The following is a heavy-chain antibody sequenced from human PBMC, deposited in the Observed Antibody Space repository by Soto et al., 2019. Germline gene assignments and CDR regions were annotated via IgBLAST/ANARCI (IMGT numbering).Heavy chain of an antibody. D-gene: IGHD2-15*01. J-gene: IGHJ4*02. CDR2: IYSDGTT. CDR1: GFTVSSNY. V-gene: IGHV3-53*04. CDR3: ARDSCSGGSCYWTFDY. Sequence: EEQLVESGGGLVQPGGSLRLSCAASGFTVSSNYMSWVRQAPGKGLEWVSVIYSDGTTYYADSVLGRFTISRDNSKNTPYVQMNSLRAEDTAVYYCARDSCSGGSCYWTFDYWGQGPLVTVSS.